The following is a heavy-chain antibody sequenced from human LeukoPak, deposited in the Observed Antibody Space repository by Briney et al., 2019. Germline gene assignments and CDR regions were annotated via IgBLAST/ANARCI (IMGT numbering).Heavy chain of an antibody. Sequence: SGGSLRLSCAASGFTFSGSAMHWVRQASGKGLEWVGRIRSKANSYATAYAASVKGRFAISRDDSKNTAYLQMNSLKTEDTAVYYCTRHSSSGYCSGGSCYSAWYFDLWGRGALVTVSS. D-gene: IGHD2-15*01. CDR2: IRSKANSYAT. V-gene: IGHV3-73*01. CDR3: TRHSSSGYCSGGSCYSAWYFDL. CDR1: GFTFSGSA. J-gene: IGHJ2*01.